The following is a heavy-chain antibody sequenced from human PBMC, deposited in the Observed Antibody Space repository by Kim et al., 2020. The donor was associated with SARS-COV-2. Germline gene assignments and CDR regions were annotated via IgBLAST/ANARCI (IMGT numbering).Heavy chain of an antibody. CDR3: ARLNRYYFDY. Sequence: SETLSLTCTVSGGSISSSSYYWGWIRQPPGKGLEWIGSIYYSGSTYYNPSLKSRVTISVDTSKNQFSLKLSSVTAADTAVYYCARLNRYYFDYWGQGTLVPVSS. CDR1: GGSISSSSYY. D-gene: IGHD3-10*01. CDR2: IYYSGST. J-gene: IGHJ4*02. V-gene: IGHV4-39*01.